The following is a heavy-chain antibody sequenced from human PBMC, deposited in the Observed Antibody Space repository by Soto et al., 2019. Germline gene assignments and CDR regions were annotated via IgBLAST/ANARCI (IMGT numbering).Heavy chain of an antibody. CDR1: GYTFTSYD. CDR2: MNPNSGNT. CDR3: ARGYSYGFSSYYYYYMDV. D-gene: IGHD5-18*01. V-gene: IGHV1-8*01. J-gene: IGHJ6*03. Sequence: QVQLVQSGAEVKKPGASVKVSCKASGYTFTSYDINWVRQATGQGLEWMGWMNPNSGNTGYAQKFQGRVTMTRNTSISTAYMELSSLRSEDTAVYYCARGYSYGFSSYYYYYMDVWGKGTTVTVSS.